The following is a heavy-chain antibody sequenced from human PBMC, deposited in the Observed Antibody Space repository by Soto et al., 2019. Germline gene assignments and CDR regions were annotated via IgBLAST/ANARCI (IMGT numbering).Heavy chain of an antibody. CDR3: ARYIRGPTVFYFDF. D-gene: IGHD5-18*01. CDR2: ITYNGDNT. V-gene: IGHV3-23*01. J-gene: IGHJ4*02. CDR1: GFTFNSYA. Sequence: GGSLRLSCAASGFTFNSYAMTWVRQAPGKGLEWVSVITYNGDNTYYADSVKGRFTISRDNSKDTVHLQMNSLRAEDTAVYYCARYIRGPTVFYFDFWGPGVLVTVSS.